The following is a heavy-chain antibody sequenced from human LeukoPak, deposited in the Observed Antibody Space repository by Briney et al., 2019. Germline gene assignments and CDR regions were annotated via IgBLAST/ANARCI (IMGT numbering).Heavy chain of an antibody. CDR1: GFTFSSYA. D-gene: IGHD6-19*01. V-gene: IGHV3-23*01. J-gene: IGHJ4*02. CDR2: ISGSGGST. Sequence: QTGGSLRLSCAASGFTFSSYAMTWVRQAPGKGLEWVSAISGSGGSTYYADSVKGRFTISRDNSKNTLYLQMNSLRAEDTAVYYCAKPYNSGWSPLDYWGQGTLVTVSS. CDR3: AKPYNSGWSPLDY.